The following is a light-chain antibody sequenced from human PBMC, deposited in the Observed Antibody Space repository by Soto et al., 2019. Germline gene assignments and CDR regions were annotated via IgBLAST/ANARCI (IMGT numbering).Light chain of an antibody. CDR3: MQVTHFPWT. CDR2: KIS. J-gene: IGKJ1*01. Sequence: IVMTHTPLYSTVILGQPPSFSFSSSQSLIHIDGTTYVSWLHQRPGQPPRLLIYKISNRLSGVPDRFSGRGAGTHFTLEISGVEADDVGIYYCMQVTHFPWTIGQGTKVDIK. CDR1: QSLIHIDGTTY. V-gene: IGKV2-24*01.